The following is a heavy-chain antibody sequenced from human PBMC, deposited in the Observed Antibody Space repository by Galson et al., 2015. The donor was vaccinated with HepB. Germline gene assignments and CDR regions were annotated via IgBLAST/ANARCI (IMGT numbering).Heavy chain of an antibody. CDR2: ISWNSGSI. J-gene: IGHJ6*02. V-gene: IGHV3-9*01. CDR3: AKDIGYCSSTSCRGGMDV. Sequence: SLRLSCAASGFTFDDYSMHWVRQAPGQGLEWVSGISWNSGSIGYADSVKGRFTISRDNAKNSLYLQMNSLRAEDTALYYCAKDIGYCSSTSCRGGMDVWGQGTTVTVSS. D-gene: IGHD2-2*01. CDR1: GFTFDDYS.